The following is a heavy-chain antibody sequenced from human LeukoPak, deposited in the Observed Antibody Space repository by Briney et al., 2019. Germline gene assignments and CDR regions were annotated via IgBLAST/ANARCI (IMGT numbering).Heavy chain of an antibody. CDR1: GFTFSTYS. CDR3: ARGDPHADL. V-gene: IGHV3-48*04. Sequence: GGSLRLSCAASGFTFSTYSMNWVRQAPGKGLEWIADITISGHTKNYADSVKGRFTISRDNARTSLYLQMNSLRVEDTGVYYCARGDPHADLWGQGTLVTVSS. J-gene: IGHJ5*02. CDR2: ITISGHTK.